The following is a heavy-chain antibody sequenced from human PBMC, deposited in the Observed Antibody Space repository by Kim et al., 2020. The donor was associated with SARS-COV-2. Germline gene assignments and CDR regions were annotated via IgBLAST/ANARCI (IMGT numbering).Heavy chain of an antibody. D-gene: IGHD3-10*01. Sequence: ASVKVSCKASGYTFTGYYMHWVRQAPGQGLEWMGWINPNSGGTNYAQKFQGWVTMTRDTSISTAYMELSRLRSDDTAVYYCARGTRGGDYYYYGMDVWGQGTTVTVSS. CDR1: GYTFTGYY. CDR2: INPNSGGT. J-gene: IGHJ6*02. CDR3: ARGTRGGDYYYYGMDV. V-gene: IGHV1-2*04.